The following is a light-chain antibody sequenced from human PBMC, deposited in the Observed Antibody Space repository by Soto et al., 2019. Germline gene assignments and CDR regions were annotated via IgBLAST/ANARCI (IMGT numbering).Light chain of an antibody. J-gene: IGKJ2*01. CDR1: QTINRN. CDR3: QQTYSTPDT. V-gene: IGKV1-39*01. CDR2: GAS. Sequence: DIQMTQSPSSLSASVGDRVTITCRASQTINRNLNWYQQKPGKAPKLLIYGASSLQSGVPSSFSGNGSGTDFTLTISSLQPEDFATYYCQQTYSTPDTFGQGTKLEIK.